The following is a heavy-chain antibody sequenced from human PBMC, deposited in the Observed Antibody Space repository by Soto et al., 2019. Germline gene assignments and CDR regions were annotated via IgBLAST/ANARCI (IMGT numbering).Heavy chain of an antibody. CDR3: ARDLEGADVFDL. D-gene: IGHD3-16*01. Sequence: GGSLRLSCATSGFTFNNYNRNWVRQAPGKGLGWVSSIAARGSGYRYYAESVKGRFTITRDVAKNSLYLQMNNLRADDTALYYCARDLEGADVFDLWGQGTMVTVSS. V-gene: IGHV3-21*01. CDR1: GFTFNNYN. J-gene: IGHJ3*01. CDR2: IAARGSGYR.